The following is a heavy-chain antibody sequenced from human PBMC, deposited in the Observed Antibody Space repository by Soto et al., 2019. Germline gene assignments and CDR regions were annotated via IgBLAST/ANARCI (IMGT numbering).Heavy chain of an antibody. CDR3: ARDRRALAARRGLKY. D-gene: IGHD6-6*01. Sequence: PGGSLRLSCAASGFTFSSYGMHWVRRAPGKGLEWVAVIWYDGSNKYYADSVKGRFTISRDNSKNTPYLQMNSLRAEDTAVYYCARDRRALAARRGLKYWGQGTLVTVPS. J-gene: IGHJ4*02. CDR1: GFTFSSYG. V-gene: IGHV3-33*01. CDR2: IWYDGSNK.